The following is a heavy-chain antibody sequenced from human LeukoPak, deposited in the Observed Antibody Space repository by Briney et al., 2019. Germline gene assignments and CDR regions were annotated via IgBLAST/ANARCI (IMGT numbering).Heavy chain of an antibody. CDR3: ARDDVVVPAAISMGWFDP. V-gene: IGHV1-2*02. D-gene: IGHD2-2*02. CDR2: INPNSGGT. Sequence: GASVKVSCKASGYTFTGYYMHWVRQAPGQGLEWMGWINPNSGGTNYAQKFQGRVTMTRDTSISTAYMGLSRLRSDDTAVYYCARDDVVVPAAISMGWFDPWGREPWSPSPQ. J-gene: IGHJ5*02. CDR1: GYTFTGYY.